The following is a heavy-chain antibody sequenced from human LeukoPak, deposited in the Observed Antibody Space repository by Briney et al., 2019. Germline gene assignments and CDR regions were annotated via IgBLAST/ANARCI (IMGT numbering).Heavy chain of an antibody. CDR3: ARGRPDIVVVVAATQFDY. CDR2: IYYSGST. V-gene: IGHV4-39*01. CDR1: GGSISSSSYY. Sequence: SETLSLTCTVSGGSISSSSYYWGWIRQPPGKGLEWIGSIYYSGSTYYNPSLQSRVIMSVDTSKNQFSLKLSSVTATDTAVYYCARGRPDIVVVVAATQFDYWGQGTLVTVSS. D-gene: IGHD2-15*01. J-gene: IGHJ4*02.